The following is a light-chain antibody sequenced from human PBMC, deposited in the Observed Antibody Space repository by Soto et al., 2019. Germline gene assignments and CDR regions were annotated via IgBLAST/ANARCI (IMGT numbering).Light chain of an antibody. Sequence: EIVLTQSPGTLSLSPGERATLSCRASQSVSNNYLAWYQQRPGRAPRLLIYDASNRATGIPVRFSGSGSGTDHTLTITNLESEDFAVYYCQQRSNWPWTFGQGTKVHIK. V-gene: IGKV3-11*01. CDR1: QSVSNNY. CDR2: DAS. J-gene: IGKJ1*01. CDR3: QQRSNWPWT.